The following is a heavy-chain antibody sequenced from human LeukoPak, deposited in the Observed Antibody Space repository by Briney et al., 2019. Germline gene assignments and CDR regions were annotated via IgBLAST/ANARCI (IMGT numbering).Heavy chain of an antibody. CDR1: GFTFSSYA. CDR2: ILDSGTST. D-gene: IGHD3-10*01. J-gene: IGHJ6*02. CDR3: AKQQRHYGSGTPARYYYYGMDV. Sequence: GGSLRLSCAASGFTFSSYAMSWVRQAPGKGLEWVSGILDSGTSTYYADSVKGRFTISRDNSKNTLYLQMNSLRAEDTAVYYCAKQQRHYGSGTPARYYYYGMDVWGQGTTVTVSS. V-gene: IGHV3-23*01.